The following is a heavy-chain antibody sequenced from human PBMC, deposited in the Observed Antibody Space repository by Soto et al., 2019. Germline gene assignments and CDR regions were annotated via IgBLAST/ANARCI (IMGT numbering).Heavy chain of an antibody. CDR3: ARDLRGGFDP. CDR2: IYYSGST. CDR1: GGSISSYY. D-gene: IGHD3-16*01. Sequence: SETLSLTCTVSGGSISSYYWGWIRQPPGKGLEWIGYIYYSGSTNYNPSLKRRVTISVDTSKNQFSLKLSSVTAADTAVYYCARDLRGGFDPWGQGTLVTVSS. J-gene: IGHJ5*02. V-gene: IGHV4-59*01.